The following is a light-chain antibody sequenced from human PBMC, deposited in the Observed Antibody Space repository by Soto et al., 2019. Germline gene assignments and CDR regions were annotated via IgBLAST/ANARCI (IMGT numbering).Light chain of an antibody. CDR1: QSVSSSY. V-gene: IGKV3-20*01. Sequence: DIVLTQSPGTLSLSPGERATLSCRASQSVSSSYLAWYQQKPGQAHRLLIYGASSRATGIQDRFSGTGSGTDFTLTISRLEPEDFAVYYCXQYDSSPKTFGQGTKVDIK. J-gene: IGKJ1*01. CDR2: GAS. CDR3: XQYDSSPKT.